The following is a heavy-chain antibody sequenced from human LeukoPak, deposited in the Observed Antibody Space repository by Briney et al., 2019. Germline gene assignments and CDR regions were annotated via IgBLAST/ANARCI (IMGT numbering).Heavy chain of an antibody. CDR2: IYSGGRT. D-gene: IGHD2-15*01. Sequence: GGSLRLSCAASGFTVSSKYMSWVRQAPGKGLEWVSVIYSGGRTYYADSVKGRFTISRDNSKNTLYLQVNSLRVEDTAVYYCARGEDIEGYFDYWGQGTLVTVSS. J-gene: IGHJ4*02. CDR1: GFTVSSKY. CDR3: ARGEDIEGYFDY. V-gene: IGHV3-53*01.